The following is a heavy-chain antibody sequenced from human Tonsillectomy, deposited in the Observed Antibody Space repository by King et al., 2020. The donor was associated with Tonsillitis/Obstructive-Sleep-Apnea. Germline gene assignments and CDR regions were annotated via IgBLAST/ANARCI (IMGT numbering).Heavy chain of an antibody. J-gene: IGHJ6*02. CDR1: GYTFTSYD. CDR3: ARGGMTTVVTPNGMDV. CDR2: MNPNSGNT. Sequence: QLVQSGAEVKKPGASVKVSCKTSGYTFTSYDINWVRQATGQGLEWMGWMNPNSGNTGYAQKLQGRVTMTRNTSISTAYMELSSLRSEDTAVYYCARGGMTTVVTPNGMDVWGQGTTVTVSS. V-gene: IGHV1-8*01. D-gene: IGHD4-23*01.